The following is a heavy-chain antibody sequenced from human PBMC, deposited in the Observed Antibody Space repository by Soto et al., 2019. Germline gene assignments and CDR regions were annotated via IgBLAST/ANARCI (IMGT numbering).Heavy chain of an antibody. Sequence: QVQLQESGPGLVKPSQTLSLTCTVSGGSISSGGTGSYWTWIRQLPGKGLEWIGYIYYTGNTYYNPSLKSRPTISLATSENQFSLKLTSVTAADPAVYFCASGHDAYKVRYWGQGTLVTVSP. D-gene: IGHD1-1*01. CDR2: IYYTGNT. J-gene: IGHJ4*02. CDR1: GGSISSGGTGSY. V-gene: IGHV4-31*03. CDR3: ASGHDAYKVRY.